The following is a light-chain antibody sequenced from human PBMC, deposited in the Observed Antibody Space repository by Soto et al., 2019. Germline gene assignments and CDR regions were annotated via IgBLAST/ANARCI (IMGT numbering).Light chain of an antibody. J-gene: IGKJ1*01. CDR2: GAS. CDR1: QSVSSSY. CDR3: QQYGSSPRT. Sequence: EIVLTQSPGTLSLSPGERATLSCRASQSVSSSYLAWYQQKPGQAPRLLIYGASSRATGIPDRFSGSGSGTDFTLIISRREPEDFAVYYCQQYGSSPRTFGQGTKV. V-gene: IGKV3-20*01.